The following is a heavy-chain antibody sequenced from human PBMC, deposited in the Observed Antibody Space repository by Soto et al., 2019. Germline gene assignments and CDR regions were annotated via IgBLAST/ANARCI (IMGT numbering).Heavy chain of an antibody. V-gene: IGHV4-34*01. Sequence: SETLSLTCAVYGGSFSGYYWSWIRQPPGKGLEWIGEINHSGSTNYNPSLKSRVTISVDTSKNQFSLKLSSVTAADTAVYYCAGHYYGSGSPNWFDPWGQGTLVTV. J-gene: IGHJ5*02. CDR2: INHSGST. D-gene: IGHD3-10*01. CDR1: GGSFSGYY. CDR3: AGHYYGSGSPNWFDP.